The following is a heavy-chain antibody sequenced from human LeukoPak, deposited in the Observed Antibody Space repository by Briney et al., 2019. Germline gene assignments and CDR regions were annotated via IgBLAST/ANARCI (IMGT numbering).Heavy chain of an antibody. V-gene: IGHV4-59*01. CDR3: ARGWHYYDSSGYYYDWYFDL. D-gene: IGHD3-22*01. CDR2: ISYSGST. J-gene: IGHJ2*01. CDR1: GGSISSYY. Sequence: SETLSLTCTVSGGSISSYYWSWIRQPPGKGLEWIGYISYSGSTNYNPSLKSRVTISVDTSKNQFSLKLSSVTAADTAVYYCARGWHYYDSSGYYYDWYFDLWGRGTLVTVSS.